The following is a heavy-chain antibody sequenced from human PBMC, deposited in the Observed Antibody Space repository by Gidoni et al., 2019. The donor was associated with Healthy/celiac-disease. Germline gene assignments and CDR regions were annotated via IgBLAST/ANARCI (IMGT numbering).Heavy chain of an antibody. CDR3: ARLSGDGYYYYGMDV. Sequence: ELQLVQSGAEVKKPGASLTISCKGSGYSFTSSWSGWVRQMPGKGLEWMGIIYPGDSDTRYSPSFQGQVTISADKSISTAYLQWSSLKASDTAMYYCARLSGDGYYYYGMDVWGQGTTVTVSS. CDR2: IYPGDSDT. J-gene: IGHJ6*02. D-gene: IGHD4-17*01. CDR1: GYSFTSSW. V-gene: IGHV5-51*01.